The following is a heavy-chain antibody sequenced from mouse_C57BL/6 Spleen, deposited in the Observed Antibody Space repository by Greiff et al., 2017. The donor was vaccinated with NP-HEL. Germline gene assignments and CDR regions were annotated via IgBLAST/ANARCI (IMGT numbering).Heavy chain of an antibody. CDR3: AREGLLPFAY. CDR2: IDPSDSET. J-gene: IGHJ3*01. V-gene: IGHV1-52*01. CDR1: GYTFTRYW. D-gene: IGHD2-3*01. Sequence: QVQLKQPGAELVRPGSSVKLSCKASGYTFTRYWMHWVKQRPIQGLEWIGNIDPSDSETHYNQKFKDKATLTVDKSSSTAYMQLSSLTSEDSAVYYCAREGLLPFAYWGQGTLVTVSA.